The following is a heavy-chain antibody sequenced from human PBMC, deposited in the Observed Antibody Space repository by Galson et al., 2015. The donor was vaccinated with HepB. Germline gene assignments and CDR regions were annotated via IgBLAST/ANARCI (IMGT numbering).Heavy chain of an antibody. D-gene: IGHD3-10*01. Sequence: SVKVSCKASGYTFTSYGISWVRQAPGQGLEWMGWISAYNGNTNYAQKLQGRVTMTTDTSTSTAYMELRSLRSDDTAVYYCARDQQELWFGEFPPSPLDYWGQGTLVTVSS. CDR3: ARDQQELWFGEFPPSPLDY. J-gene: IGHJ4*02. CDR1: GYTFTSYG. CDR2: ISAYNGNT. V-gene: IGHV1-18*04.